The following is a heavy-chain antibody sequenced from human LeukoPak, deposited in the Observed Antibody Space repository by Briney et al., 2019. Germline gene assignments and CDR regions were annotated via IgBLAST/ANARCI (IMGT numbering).Heavy chain of an antibody. CDR2: ISTRSNYI. V-gene: IGHV3-21*01. CDR1: GFSFSGYD. CDR3: VRGGYTMIKADAFDI. D-gene: IGHD3-22*01. Sequence: GGSLRLSCTASGFSFSGYDRNWVRQTPGKGLEWVASISTRSNYIYYAASLKGRFTVSRDNAKASLYLQVNNLRADDTGRYYCVRGGYTMIKADAFDIWGQGTLVIVSS. J-gene: IGHJ3*02.